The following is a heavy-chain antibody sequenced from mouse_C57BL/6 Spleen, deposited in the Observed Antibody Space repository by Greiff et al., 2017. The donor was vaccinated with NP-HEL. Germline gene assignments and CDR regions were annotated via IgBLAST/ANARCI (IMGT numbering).Heavy chain of an antibody. CDR2: ISYDGSN. Sequence: DVKLQESGPGLVKPSQSLSLTCSVTGYSITSGYYWNWIRQFPGNKLEWMGYISYDGSNNYNPSLKNRISITRDTSKNQFFLKLNSVTTEDTATYYCAREGDTVDYFDYWGQGTTLTVSS. V-gene: IGHV3-6*01. J-gene: IGHJ2*01. CDR1: GYSITSGYY. D-gene: IGHD1-1*01. CDR3: AREGDTVDYFDY.